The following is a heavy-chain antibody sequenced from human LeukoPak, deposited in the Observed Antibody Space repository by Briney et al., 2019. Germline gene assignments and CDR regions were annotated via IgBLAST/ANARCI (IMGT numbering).Heavy chain of an antibody. V-gene: IGHV5-51*01. J-gene: IGHJ4*02. CDR2: IDPGDSDT. D-gene: IGHD5-12*01. CDR1: GYTFTNYW. Sequence: GESLKIPCKGSGYTFTNYWIGWVRQMPGKGLEWMGIIDPGDSDTTYSPSFQGQVTISVDKSISTAYLQWSSLKAPDTAMYYCATYSGYDAAFDYWGQGTLVTVSS. CDR3: ATYSGYDAAFDY.